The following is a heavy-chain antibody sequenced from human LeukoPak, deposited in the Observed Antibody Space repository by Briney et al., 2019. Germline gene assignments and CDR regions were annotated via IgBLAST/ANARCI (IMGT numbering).Heavy chain of an antibody. CDR1: GITFSSYS. CDR3: AKGPRRALRFLEWLLNFDY. Sequence: GGSLRLSCAASGITFSSYSMNWVRQAPGKGLEWVSSISSSSSYIYYADSVKGRFTISRDNAKNSLYLQMNSLRAEDTAVYYCAKGPRRALRFLEWLLNFDYWGQGTLVTVSS. D-gene: IGHD3-3*01. V-gene: IGHV3-21*01. J-gene: IGHJ4*02. CDR2: ISSSSSYI.